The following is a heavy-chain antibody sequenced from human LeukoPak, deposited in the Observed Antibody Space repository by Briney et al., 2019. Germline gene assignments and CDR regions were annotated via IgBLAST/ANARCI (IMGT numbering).Heavy chain of an antibody. CDR3: ARQRDSSGYYVSYYFDY. J-gene: IGHJ4*02. CDR1: GYSFTSYW. D-gene: IGHD3-22*01. Sequence: GESLKISCKGSGYSFTSYWIGWVRQMPGKGLEWMGIIYPGDSDTRYSPSFQSQVTISADKSISTAYLQWSSLKASDTAMYYCARQRDSSGYYVSYYFDYWGQGTLVTVSS. V-gene: IGHV5-51*01. CDR2: IYPGDSDT.